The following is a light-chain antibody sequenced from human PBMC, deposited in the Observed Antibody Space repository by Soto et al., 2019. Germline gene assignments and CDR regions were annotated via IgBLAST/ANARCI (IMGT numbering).Light chain of an antibody. V-gene: IGKV3-15*01. CDR1: QTVSSK. CDR3: QQRSNWPQNWT. J-gene: IGKJ1*01. Sequence: EILMTQSPATLSVSPGERATLSCRASQTVSSKLAWYQQKTGKAPRLLIYGASTRATGIPARLSGSGSGKEFTLIISSLQSEDFAVYYCQQRSNWPQNWTFGHGTKVDIK. CDR2: GAS.